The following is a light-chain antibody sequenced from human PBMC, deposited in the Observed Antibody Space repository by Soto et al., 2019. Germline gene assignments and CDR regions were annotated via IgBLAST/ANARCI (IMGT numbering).Light chain of an antibody. CDR3: QHYGDSNPT. J-gene: IGKJ4*01. CDR2: AAS. Sequence: IVLTQSPVTLSLSPGEVATLSCEASQTITFNFLAWYQQKPGLAPRLLVYAASIRADGIPDRFSGSVSGTDFTLTISRLEPEDFAMYYCQHYGDSNPTLGGGTRVEI. V-gene: IGKV3D-20*01. CDR1: QTITFNF.